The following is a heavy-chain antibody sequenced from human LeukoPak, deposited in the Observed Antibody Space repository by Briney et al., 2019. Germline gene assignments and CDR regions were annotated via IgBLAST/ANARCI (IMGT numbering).Heavy chain of an antibody. D-gene: IGHD1-26*01. V-gene: IGHV3-74*01. CDR2: INSDGSST. CDR1: GFTFSSYW. J-gene: IGHJ4*02. CDR3: ARDRSIVGAPYFDY. Sequence: GGSLRLSCAAPGFTFSSYWMHWVRQAPGKGLVWVSRINSDGSSTSYADSVKGRFTISRDNAKNTLYLQMNSLRAEDTAVYYCARDRSIVGAPYFDYWGQGTLVTVSS.